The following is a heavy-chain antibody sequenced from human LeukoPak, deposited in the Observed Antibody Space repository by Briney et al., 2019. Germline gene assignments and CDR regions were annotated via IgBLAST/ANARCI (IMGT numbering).Heavy chain of an antibody. CDR3: ARGGSGSGYLYYFDS. J-gene: IGHJ4*02. V-gene: IGHV1-2*06. Sequence: ASVKVSCKAPGYTFSDYSMHWVRQAPGQGLEWMGRINSNSGGTSYAQNFQGRVTMTRDTSITTAYMEVSGLTSDDTAAYYCARGGSGSGYLYYFDSWGQGTLVSVSP. CDR2: INSNSGGT. D-gene: IGHD3-10*01. CDR1: GYTFSDYS.